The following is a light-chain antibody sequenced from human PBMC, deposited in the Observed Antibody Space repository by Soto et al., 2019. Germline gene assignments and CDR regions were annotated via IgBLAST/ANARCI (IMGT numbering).Light chain of an antibody. V-gene: IGKV3-15*01. CDR1: QSVSNN. J-gene: IGKJ3*01. CDR2: GAS. Sequence: EIVMTQSPATLSVSPGERATLSCRASQSVSNNLAWYQQKPGQAPRLLICGASTRATGIPARFSGSGSGTEFTLTISSLQSEDFAVYYCQQYNNWPPFTFGPGTKVDIK. CDR3: QQYNNWPPFT.